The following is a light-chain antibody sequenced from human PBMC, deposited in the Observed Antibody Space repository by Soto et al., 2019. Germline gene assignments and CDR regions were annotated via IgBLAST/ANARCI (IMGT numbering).Light chain of an antibody. J-gene: IGKJ4*01. CDR2: GAS. V-gene: IGKV3-20*01. CDR1: QSVNNNY. CDR3: QQYGSFPLT. Sequence: EIVLTQSPGTLSLSPGERVTLSCRASQSVNNNYFAWYQQKPGQAPRLLINGASNRATGVPDRFRGSGSGTDFTFTISRLEPEDFAVYYCQQYGSFPLTFGGGTNVEIK.